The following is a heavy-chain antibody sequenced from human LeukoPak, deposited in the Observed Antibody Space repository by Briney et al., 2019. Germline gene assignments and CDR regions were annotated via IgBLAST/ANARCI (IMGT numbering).Heavy chain of an antibody. D-gene: IGHD6-19*01. CDR3: ASLSEGWLDYYYMAL. CDR2: IGGSDGIT. CDR1: GFTFSSYA. J-gene: IGHJ6*03. Sequence: PGGSLRLSCVASGFTFSSYAMSWVRQAPGKGLEWVSAIGGSDGITYYADSVRGRFTISRDNSKNTLFLQVNSLRAEDTSTYHCASLSEGWLDYYYMALWGKGTTVTVSS. V-gene: IGHV3-23*01.